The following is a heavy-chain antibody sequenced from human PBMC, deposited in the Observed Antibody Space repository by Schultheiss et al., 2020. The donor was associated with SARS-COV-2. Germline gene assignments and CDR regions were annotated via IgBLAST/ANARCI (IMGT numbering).Heavy chain of an antibody. Sequence: GGSLRLSCAASGFIFSSYWMHWVRQVSGKGLEWVSSISRSSGFIYYADSVKGRFTISRDNAKNSLYLQMNSLRAEDTAVYYCARGAAAGLYYYYYYGMDVWGQGTTVTVSS. V-gene: IGHV3-21*01. CDR2: ISRSSGFI. D-gene: IGHD6-13*01. CDR1: GFIFSSYW. J-gene: IGHJ6*02. CDR3: ARGAAAGLYYYYYYGMDV.